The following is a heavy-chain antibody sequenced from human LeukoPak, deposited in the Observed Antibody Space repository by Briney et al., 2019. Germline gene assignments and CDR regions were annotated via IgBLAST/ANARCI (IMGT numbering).Heavy chain of an antibody. CDR2: ISHSSSTI. CDR3: ARAYVWGSSNDY. J-gene: IGHJ4*02. D-gene: IGHD3-16*01. Sequence: PGGSLRLSCAASGFIFGDYYMSWIRQAPGKGLEWVSYISHSSSTIHYADSVRGRFTISRNNAKSSLYLQMNSLRVEDTAVYFCARAYVWGSSNDYWGQGILVTVSS. V-gene: IGHV3-11*04. CDR1: GFIFGDYY.